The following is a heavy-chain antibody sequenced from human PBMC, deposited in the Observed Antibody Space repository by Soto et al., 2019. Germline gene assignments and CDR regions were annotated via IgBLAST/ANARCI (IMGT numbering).Heavy chain of an antibody. V-gene: IGHV3-33*01. CDR2: IWYDGSNK. D-gene: IGHD1-1*01. CDR1: GFTFSSYG. CDR3: ARDRPGKIWNPAVYYYYYGMDV. Sequence: GGSLRLSCAASGFTFSSYGMHWVRQAPGKGLEWVAVIWYDGSNKYYADSVKGRFTISRDNSKNTRYLQMNSLRAEDTAVYYCARDRPGKIWNPAVYYYYYGMDVWGQGTTVTVSS. J-gene: IGHJ6*02.